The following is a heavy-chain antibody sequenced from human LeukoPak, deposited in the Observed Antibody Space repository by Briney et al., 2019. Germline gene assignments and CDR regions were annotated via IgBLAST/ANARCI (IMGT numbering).Heavy chain of an antibody. D-gene: IGHD6-6*01. CDR3: AREGSSGRFFGY. Sequence: PGGSLRLSCTASGFSFNNYGMHWVRQAPGKGLEWVSFIRFDGSNTYYSDSVKGRFTVSRDNSKNTLYLQMNSLRAEDTAVYYCAREGSSGRFFGYWGQGTLVTVSS. CDR2: IRFDGSNT. J-gene: IGHJ4*02. V-gene: IGHV3-30*02. CDR1: GFSFNNYG.